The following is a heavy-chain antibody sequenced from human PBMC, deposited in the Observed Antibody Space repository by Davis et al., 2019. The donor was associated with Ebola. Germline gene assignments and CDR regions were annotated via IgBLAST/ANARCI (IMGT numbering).Heavy chain of an antibody. D-gene: IGHD4-11*01. Sequence: ASVKVSCKASGYTFTGYYMHWVRQAPGQGLEWMGWINPNSGGTNYAQKFQGWVTMTRDTSISTAYMELSRLRSDEPAVYYCARGPAYSRVYYYYYYYMDVWGKGTTVTVSS. J-gene: IGHJ6*03. CDR1: GYTFTGYY. CDR2: INPNSGGT. V-gene: IGHV1-2*04. CDR3: ARGPAYSRVYYYYYYYMDV.